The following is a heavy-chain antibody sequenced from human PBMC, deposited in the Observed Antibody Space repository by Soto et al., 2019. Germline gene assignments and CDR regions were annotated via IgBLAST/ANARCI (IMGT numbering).Heavy chain of an antibody. D-gene: IGHD3-22*01. J-gene: IGHJ5*02. CDR1: GGSITSGYY. CDR3: AGSYDSSGYPPIDP. V-gene: IGHV4-31*03. CDR2: IYYSGST. Sequence: QVQLQESGPGLVKPSQTLSLTCTVSGGSITSGYYWNWIRQRPGKGLEWIGYIYYSGSTYYNPSLKSRVTMSVDTSKSPFSLKLGSVTAADTAVYYCAGSYDSSGYPPIDPWGQGTLVTVSS.